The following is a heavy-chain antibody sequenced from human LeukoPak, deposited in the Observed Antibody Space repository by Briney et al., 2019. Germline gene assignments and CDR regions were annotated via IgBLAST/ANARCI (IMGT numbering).Heavy chain of an antibody. Sequence: SETLSLTCTVSGGSISSYYWSWIRQPPGKGLEWIGYIYYSGSTNYNPSLKSRVTISVDTSKNQFSLKLSSVTAADTAVYYCACHRTTVHDAFDIWGQGTMVTVSS. J-gene: IGHJ3*02. CDR3: ACHRTTVHDAFDI. CDR1: GGSISSYY. CDR2: IYYSGST. D-gene: IGHD4-17*01. V-gene: IGHV4-59*01.